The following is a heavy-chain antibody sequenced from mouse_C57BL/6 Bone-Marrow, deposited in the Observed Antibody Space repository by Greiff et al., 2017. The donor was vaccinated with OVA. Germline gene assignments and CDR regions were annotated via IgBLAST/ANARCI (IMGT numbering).Heavy chain of an antibody. Sequence: EVQLVESGGGLVQPGGSLKLSCAASGFTFSDYYMYWVRQTPEKRLEWFAYISNGGGSTYYPDTVKGRFTISRDNAKNTLYLQMSRLKSEDTAMYYCARHIEDSRRECAYWGQGTLVTVSA. CDR3: ARHIEDSRRECAY. V-gene: IGHV5-12*01. CDR1: GFTFSDYY. CDR2: ISNGGGST. D-gene: IGHD2-12*01. J-gene: IGHJ3*01.